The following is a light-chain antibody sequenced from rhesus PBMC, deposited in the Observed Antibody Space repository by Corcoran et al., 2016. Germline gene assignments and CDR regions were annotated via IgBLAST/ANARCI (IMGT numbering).Light chain of an antibody. J-gene: IGKJ1*01. Sequence: DIQMTQSPSSVSASVGDRVTITCRASQSISSWLDWYQQKPGKAPKLLIYKASSLKSGVPSRLSGRGYVTDFTLTISSRQPEDFATYYCLQYSSSPWTFGQGTKVEIK. CDR3: LQYSSSPWT. V-gene: IGKV1-22*01. CDR2: KAS. CDR1: QSISSW.